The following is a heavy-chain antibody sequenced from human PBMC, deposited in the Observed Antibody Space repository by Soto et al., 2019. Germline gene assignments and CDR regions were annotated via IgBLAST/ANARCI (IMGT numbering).Heavy chain of an antibody. CDR2: IKPDGSEK. CDR1: GFTFRTYW. V-gene: IGHV3-7*05. Sequence: GGSLRLSCAASGFTFRTYWMSWVRQAPGKGLEWVAAIKPDGSEKYYVDSVKGRFTISRDNAKTSLYLQLSSLRAEDTAVYYCAREAYWGQGTLVTVSS. J-gene: IGHJ4*02. CDR3: AREAY.